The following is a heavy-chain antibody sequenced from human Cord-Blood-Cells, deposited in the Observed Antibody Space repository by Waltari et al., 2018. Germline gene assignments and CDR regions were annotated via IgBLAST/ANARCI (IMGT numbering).Heavy chain of an antibody. CDR2: IIPIFGTA. CDR3: ASSLHLELRYFDY. D-gene: IGHD1-7*01. V-gene: IGHV1-69*01. CDR1: GGTFSSYA. Sequence: QVQLVQSGAEVKKPGSSVKVSCKASGGTFSSYAISWVRQAPGQGLEWMGVIIPIFGTANYAQKFQGRGTITADESTSTAYMELSSLRSEDTAVYYCASSLHLELRYFDYWGQGTLVTVSS. J-gene: IGHJ4*02.